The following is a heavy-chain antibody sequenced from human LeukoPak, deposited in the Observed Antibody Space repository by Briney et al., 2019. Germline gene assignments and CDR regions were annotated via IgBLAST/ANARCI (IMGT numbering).Heavy chain of an antibody. J-gene: IGHJ4*02. Sequence: SETLSLTCTVSDVSISSFYWSWIRHPPGKGLEWIGYIYYSGGTNYNPTLKSPVTISVDTSKNQYSLKLNSMTAADTAVYYCARGTNYMGRVFDYWGQGTLVTVSS. CDR3: ARGTNYMGRVFDY. CDR1: DVSISSFY. D-gene: IGHD4/OR15-4a*01. V-gene: IGHV4-59*01. CDR2: IYYSGGT.